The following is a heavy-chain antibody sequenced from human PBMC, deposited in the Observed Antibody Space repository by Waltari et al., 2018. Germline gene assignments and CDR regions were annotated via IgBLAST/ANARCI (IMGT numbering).Heavy chain of an antibody. D-gene: IGHD3-22*01. CDR1: GKFPSDDH. Sequence: HVQLQESGPGLVTHSETLSLTCTVSGKFPSDDHWTWIRQAPGKGLEWIAYFRNTGGTKCTPSLESRVTVSAVTSKKQFSLRLTSVTSADTAVYYCARLPTKYYDSMGWGFFDQWGQGIRVTVSS. J-gene: IGHJ4*02. CDR3: ARLPTKYYDSMGWGFFDQ. V-gene: IGHV4-59*08. CDR2: FRNTGGT.